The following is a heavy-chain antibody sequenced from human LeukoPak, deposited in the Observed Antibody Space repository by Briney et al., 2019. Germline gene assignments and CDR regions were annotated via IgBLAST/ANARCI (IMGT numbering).Heavy chain of an antibody. Sequence: GRSLRLSCTASGFTFGDYAMSWVRQAPGKGLEWVGFIRSKAYGGTTEYAASVKGRFTISRDDSKSIAYLQMNSLKTEDTAVYYCTRDLGTYWFGELLGLNFDYWGQGTLVTVSS. CDR1: GFTFGDYA. V-gene: IGHV3-49*04. J-gene: IGHJ4*02. D-gene: IGHD3-10*01. CDR2: IRSKAYGGTT. CDR3: TRDLGTYWFGELLGLNFDY.